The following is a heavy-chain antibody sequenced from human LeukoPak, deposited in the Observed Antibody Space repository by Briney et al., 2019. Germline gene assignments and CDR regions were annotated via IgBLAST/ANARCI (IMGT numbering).Heavy chain of an antibody. Sequence: PSETLSLTCAVYGGSFSGYYWGWIRQPPGKGLEWIGSIYYRGNTYYNPSLKSRVTISVDTSKNQFSLKLSSVTAADTAVFYCARAGFKGDWFDPWGQGTLVTVSS. V-gene: IGHV4-34*01. CDR1: GGSFSGYY. J-gene: IGHJ5*02. CDR3: ARAGFKGDWFDP. D-gene: IGHD3-10*01. CDR2: IYYRGNT.